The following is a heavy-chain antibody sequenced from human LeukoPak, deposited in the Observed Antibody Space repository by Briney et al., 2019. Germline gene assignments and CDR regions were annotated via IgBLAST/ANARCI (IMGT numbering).Heavy chain of an antibody. V-gene: IGHV3-33*01. CDR1: GFTFSSYG. CDR2: IWYDGSNK. Sequence: GGSLRLSCAASGFTFSSYGMHWVRQAPGKGLEWVAVIWYDGSNKYYADSVKGRFTISRDNSKNTMYLQMNSLRAEDTAVYYCVRDQGSGSYCFDYWGRGTLVTVSS. D-gene: IGHD1-26*01. J-gene: IGHJ4*02. CDR3: VRDQGSGSYCFDY.